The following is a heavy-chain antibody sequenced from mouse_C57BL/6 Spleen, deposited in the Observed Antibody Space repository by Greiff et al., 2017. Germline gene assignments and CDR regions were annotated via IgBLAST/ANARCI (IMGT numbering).Heavy chain of an antibody. V-gene: IGHV1-80*01. CDR3: ARFRDYDADYYAMDY. Sequence: VQLVESGAELVKPGASVKISCKASGYAFSSYWMNWVKQRPGKGLEWIGQIYPGDGDTNYNGKFKGKATLTADKSSSTAYMQLSSLTSEDSAVYFCARFRDYDADYYAMDYWGQGTSVTVSS. CDR2: IYPGDGDT. D-gene: IGHD2-4*01. CDR1: GYAFSSYW. J-gene: IGHJ4*01.